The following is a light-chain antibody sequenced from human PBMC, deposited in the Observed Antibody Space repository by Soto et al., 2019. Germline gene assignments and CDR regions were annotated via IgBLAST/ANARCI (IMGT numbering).Light chain of an antibody. CDR1: QTISSW. J-gene: IGKJ1*01. CDR3: KQYNSYSS. Sequence: DIQMTQSPYTLSASVGDRVTITCRASQTISSWLAWYQQKPGKAPKVLIYDASSLESGVPSRFSGSGSGTEFTLTISSLQPEDFATYYCKQYNSYSSVGQGNKVDIK. V-gene: IGKV1-5*01. CDR2: DAS.